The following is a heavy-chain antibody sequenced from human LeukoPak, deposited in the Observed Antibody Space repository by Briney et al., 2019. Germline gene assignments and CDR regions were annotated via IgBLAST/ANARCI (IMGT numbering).Heavy chain of an antibody. J-gene: IGHJ1*01. CDR3: AKDPGYCSSTSCYGSEYFQH. CDR1: GFTFSSYA. V-gene: IGHV3-23*01. CDR2: ISDVGGNT. Sequence: GGSLGLSCAASGFTFSSYAMTWVRQAPGKGLKGFSAISDVGGNTYYADSVKGRFTISRDNSKNTLYLQMNSLRAEDTAVYYCAKDPGYCSSTSCYGSEYFQHWGQGTLVTVSS. D-gene: IGHD2-2*01.